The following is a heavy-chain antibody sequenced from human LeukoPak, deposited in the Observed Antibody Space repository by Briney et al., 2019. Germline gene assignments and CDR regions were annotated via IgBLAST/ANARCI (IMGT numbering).Heavy chain of an antibody. CDR1: GFTFSSYE. Sequence: HPGGSLRLSCAASGFTFSSYEMNWVRQAPGKGLEWVANIRQDGSDKYYVDPVKGRFTISRDNAKNSLFLQMNSLRAEDTAVYYCVRDSYTNTWHFQGKDYWGQGTLVTVSS. CDR3: VRDSYTNTWHFQGKDY. CDR2: IRQDGSDK. J-gene: IGHJ4*02. V-gene: IGHV3-7*01. D-gene: IGHD2-2*02.